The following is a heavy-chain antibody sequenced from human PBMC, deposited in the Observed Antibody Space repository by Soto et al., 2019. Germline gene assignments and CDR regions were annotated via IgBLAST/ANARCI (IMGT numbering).Heavy chain of an antibody. CDR1: GFSLSNGRMG. CDR2: FFSDAER. Sequence: QVTLKESVPVLVKPTETLTLTCTISGFSLSNGRMGVSWIRQPPGRALEWLAHFFSDAERSYSTSMQSRLTKSQDTSDTQVVSTMTNMDPQYSGTYCCARINADSDSHCSAMDVWAPGPPVTVSS. V-gene: IGHV2-26*03. D-gene: IGHD4-17*01. CDR3: ARINADSDSHCSAMDV. J-gene: IGHJ6*02.